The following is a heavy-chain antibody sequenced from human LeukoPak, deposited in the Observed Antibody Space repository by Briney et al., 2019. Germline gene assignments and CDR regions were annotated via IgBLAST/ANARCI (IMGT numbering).Heavy chain of an antibody. Sequence: PSETLSLTCTVSGGSISSYYWSWIRQPPGKGLEWTGYIYYSGSTNYNPSLKSRVTISVDTSKNQFSLKLSSVTAADTAVYYCASTLVRGVSHRVFDCWGQGTLVTVSS. J-gene: IGHJ4*02. CDR2: IYYSGST. V-gene: IGHV4-59*01. CDR1: GGSISSYY. D-gene: IGHD3-10*01. CDR3: ASTLVRGVSHRVFDC.